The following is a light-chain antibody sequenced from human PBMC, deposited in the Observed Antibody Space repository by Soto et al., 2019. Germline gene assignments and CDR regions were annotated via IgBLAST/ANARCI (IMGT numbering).Light chain of an antibody. CDR1: QSISDT. Sequence: IVVTQSPFTLSLSTRGRATLSCRASQSISDTLAWYQQKPGQAPRLLIYGASNRATGIPDRFSGSGSGTDFTLTISRLEPEDFAVYYCQQYGRSGTFGQGTKLDIK. CDR3: QQYGRSGT. CDR2: GAS. J-gene: IGKJ1*01. V-gene: IGKV3-20*01.